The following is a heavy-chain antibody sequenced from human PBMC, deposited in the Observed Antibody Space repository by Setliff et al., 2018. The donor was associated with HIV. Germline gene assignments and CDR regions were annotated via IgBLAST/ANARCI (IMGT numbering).Heavy chain of an antibody. CDR1: GYTFTRYF. CDR2: INPSGGST. CDR3: ARGWEGGMDY. Sequence: ASVKVSCKASGYTFTRYFMHCVRQAPGQGLEWLGMINPSGGSTWYAQKFQGRVTMTGDTSTNTLYMELSSLRSEDTAVYCCARGWEGGMDYWGQGTLVT. V-gene: IGHV1-46*01. D-gene: IGHD1-26*01. J-gene: IGHJ4*02.